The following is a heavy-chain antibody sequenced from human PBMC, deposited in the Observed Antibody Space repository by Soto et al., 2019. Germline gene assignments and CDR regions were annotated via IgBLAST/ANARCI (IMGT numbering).Heavy chain of an antibody. CDR1: GGTFSSYA. V-gene: IGHV1-69*12. CDR3: ARDPDVDSYGYRGWFDP. D-gene: IGHD5-18*01. Sequence: QVQLVQSGAEVKKPGSSVKVSCKASGGTFSSYAISWVRQAPGQGLEWMGGIIPIFGTANYAQKFQGRVTITADESTSXXYMELSSLRSEDTAVYYCARDPDVDSYGYRGWFDPWGQGTLVTVSS. CDR2: IIPIFGTA. J-gene: IGHJ5*02.